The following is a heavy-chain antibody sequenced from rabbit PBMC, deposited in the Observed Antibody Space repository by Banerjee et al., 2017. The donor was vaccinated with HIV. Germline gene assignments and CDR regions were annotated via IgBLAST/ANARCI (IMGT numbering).Heavy chain of an antibody. CDR3: ARDLYSGTGDLNL. CDR1: GFSFSSSYW. CDR2: IYAGSSGST. D-gene: IGHD1-1*01. J-gene: IGHJ4*01. V-gene: IGHV1S45*01. Sequence: QEQLEESGGDLVKPEGSLTLTCTASGFSFSSSYWIWWVRQAPGKGLEWIACIYAGSSGSTYYASWAKGRFTISKTSSTTVTLQMTSLTAADTATYFCARDLYSGTGDLNLWGPGTLVTVS.